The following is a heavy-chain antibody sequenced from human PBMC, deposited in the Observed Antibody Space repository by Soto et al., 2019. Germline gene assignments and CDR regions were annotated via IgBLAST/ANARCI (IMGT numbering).Heavy chain of an antibody. J-gene: IGHJ4*02. CDR1: GGSISSSSYY. CDR3: ASRYGPSEFDH. V-gene: IGHV4-39*01. CDR2: IYYNGST. Sequence: TPSLTCTVSGGSISSSSYYWGWIRQSPGEGLEWIGNIYYNGSTQYNPSLKSRVIISVDTSANQFSLRLTSVTAADTAVYYCASRYGPSEFDHWGQGSLVTVSS. D-gene: IGHD3-9*01.